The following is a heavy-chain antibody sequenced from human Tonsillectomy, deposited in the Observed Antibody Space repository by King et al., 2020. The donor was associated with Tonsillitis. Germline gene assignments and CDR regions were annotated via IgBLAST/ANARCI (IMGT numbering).Heavy chain of an antibody. V-gene: IGHV4-34*01. D-gene: IGHD2-2*01. CDR2: INHGGST. CDR3: ARGGPDSLPTSVSDAFDI. J-gene: IGHJ3*02. CDR1: GVSFSDYY. Sequence: VQLQQWGAGLLRPSETLSLTCAVYGVSFSDYYWNWIRQSPGKGLEWIGEINHGGSTNYNPSLKSRVAISVDSSKNQFSLKLNSVTAAATAVYYCARGGPDSLPTSVSDAFDIWGQGTMVTVSS.